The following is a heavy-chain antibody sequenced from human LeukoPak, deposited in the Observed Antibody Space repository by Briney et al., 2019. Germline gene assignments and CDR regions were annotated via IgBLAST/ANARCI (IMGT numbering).Heavy chain of an antibody. Sequence: SETLSLTCTVSDGSISSYYWSWIRQPPGKGLEWIGYIYYSGRTNYNPSLKSRVTISVDTSKNQFSLKLSSVTAADTAMYYCARAYSTSWYAPHDYWGQGTPVTVSS. CDR1: DGSISSYY. J-gene: IGHJ4*02. D-gene: IGHD6-13*01. CDR2: IYYSGRT. V-gene: IGHV4-59*01. CDR3: ARAYSTSWYAPHDY.